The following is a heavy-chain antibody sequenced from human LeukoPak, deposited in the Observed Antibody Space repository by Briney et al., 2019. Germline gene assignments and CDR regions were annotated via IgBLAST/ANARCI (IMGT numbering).Heavy chain of an antibody. CDR3: ARGYYDSRLYYYYMDV. D-gene: IGHD3-22*01. V-gene: IGHV1-69*05. J-gene: IGHJ6*03. CDR2: IIPIFGTA. CDR1: GGTFSSYA. Sequence: GASVTVSCKASGGTFSSYAISWVRQAPGQGLEWMGGIIPIFGTANYAQKFQGRVTITTDESTSTAYMELSSLRSEDTAVYYCARGYYDSRLYYYYMDVWGKGTTVTVSS.